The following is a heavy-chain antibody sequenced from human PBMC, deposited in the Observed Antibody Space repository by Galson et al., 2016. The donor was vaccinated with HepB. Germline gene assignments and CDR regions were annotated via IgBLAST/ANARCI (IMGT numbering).Heavy chain of an antibody. J-gene: IGHJ3*01. Sequence: SLRLSCAASGFTFNTCGMHWVRQAPGKGLEWVAILSYDGSDKFYADSVKGRFAISRDNSKNTLYLQMNSLRAEDTAVYYCARVAYTDEGFDLWAQGTLVTVS. CDR2: LSYDGSDK. CDR3: ARVAYTDEGFDL. V-gene: IGHV3-33*01. CDR1: GFTFNTCG. D-gene: IGHD2-21*01.